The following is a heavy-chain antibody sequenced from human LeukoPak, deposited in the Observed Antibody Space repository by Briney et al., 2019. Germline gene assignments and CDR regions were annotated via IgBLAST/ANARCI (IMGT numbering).Heavy chain of an antibody. V-gene: IGHV1-3*01. CDR2: INAGNGNT. CDR3: ARAFNYYDSGGFRPYYYYGMDV. D-gene: IGHD3-22*01. J-gene: IGHJ6*02. Sequence: GASVKVSCKASGYTFTSYAMHWVRQAPGQRLEWMGWINAGNGNTKYSQKFQGRVTITRDTSASIAYMELSSLRSEDTAVYYCARAFNYYDSGGFRPYYYYGMDVWGQGTTVTVSS. CDR1: GYTFTSYA.